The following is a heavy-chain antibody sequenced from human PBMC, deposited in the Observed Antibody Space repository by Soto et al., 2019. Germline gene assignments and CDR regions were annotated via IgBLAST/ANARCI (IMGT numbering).Heavy chain of an antibody. D-gene: IGHD6-19*01. Sequence: GGSLRLSCAASGFTFSSYAMHWVRQAPGKGLEWVAVISYDGSNKYYADSVKGRFTISRDNSKNTPYLQMNSLRAEDTAVYYCARDHGYSSGWYEVDYWGQGTLVTVSS. V-gene: IGHV3-30-3*01. CDR2: ISYDGSNK. CDR1: GFTFSSYA. J-gene: IGHJ4*02. CDR3: ARDHGYSSGWYEVDY.